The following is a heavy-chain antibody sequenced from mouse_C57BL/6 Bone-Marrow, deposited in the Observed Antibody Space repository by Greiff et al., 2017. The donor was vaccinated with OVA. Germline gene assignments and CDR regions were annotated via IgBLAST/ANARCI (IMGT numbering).Heavy chain of an antibody. D-gene: IGHD2-5*01. J-gene: IGHJ3*01. V-gene: IGHV1-26*01. CDR2: INPNNGGT. Sequence: EVQLQQSGPELVKPGASVKISCKASGYTFTDYYMNWVKQSHGKSLEWIGDINPNNGGTSYNQKFKGKATLTVDKSSSTAYMELRSLTSEDAAVYYCASRQGSKFAFAYWGQGTLVTVSA. CDR1: GYTFTDYY. CDR3: ASRQGSKFAFAY.